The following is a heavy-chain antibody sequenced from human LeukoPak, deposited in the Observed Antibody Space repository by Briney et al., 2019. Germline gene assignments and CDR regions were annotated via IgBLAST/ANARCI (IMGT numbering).Heavy chain of an antibody. CDR3: ARRNDFDI. CDR2: IYSSETT. J-gene: IGHJ3*02. Sequence: SETLSLTCTVSGGSITGYHWSWIRQPPRKGLEWIGYIYSSETTNYKPSLKSRVTISADTSKNQSSLKLTSVTAADTAIYYCARRNDFDIWGQGTTVTVPS. CDR1: GGSITGYH. V-gene: IGHV4-4*08.